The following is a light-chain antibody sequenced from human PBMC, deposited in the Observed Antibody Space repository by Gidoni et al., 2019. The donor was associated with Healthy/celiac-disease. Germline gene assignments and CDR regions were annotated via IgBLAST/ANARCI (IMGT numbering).Light chain of an antibody. CDR1: QSVSSSY. CDR3: QQYGSSPRT. V-gene: IGKV3-20*01. Sequence: LSCRASQSVSSSYLAWYQQKPGQAPRLLIDGASRRATGIPDRFSGSGSGTDFTLTISRLEPEDFAVYYCQQYGSSPRTFXXXTKVEIK. CDR2: GAS. J-gene: IGKJ1*01.